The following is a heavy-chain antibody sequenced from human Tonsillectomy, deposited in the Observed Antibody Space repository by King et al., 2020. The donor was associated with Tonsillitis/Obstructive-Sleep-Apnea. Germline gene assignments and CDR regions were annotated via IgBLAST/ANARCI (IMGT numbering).Heavy chain of an antibody. D-gene: IGHD4-17*01. CDR2: ISYSGAT. J-gene: IGHJ4*02. CDR1: GGSISSGGYY. CDR3: ARDRGRDYGDYFFDS. Sequence: VQLQESGPGLVNPSQTLSLTCTVSGGSISSGGYYWSWIRQHPGRGLEWIGYISYSGATYYNPSLKSPVAISVDTSKNQFSLKLSSVTAADTAVYYCARDRGRDYGDYFFDSWGQGTLVTVSS. V-gene: IGHV4-31*01.